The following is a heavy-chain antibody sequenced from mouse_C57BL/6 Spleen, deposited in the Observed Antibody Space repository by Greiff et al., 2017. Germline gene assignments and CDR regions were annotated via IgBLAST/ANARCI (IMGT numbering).Heavy chain of an antibody. V-gene: IGHV2-6-1*01. CDR1: GFSLTSYG. CDR3: ARHDIYSNYGYAMDY. CDR2: IWSDGST. J-gene: IGHJ4*01. Sequence: VNVVESGPGLVAPSQSLSITCTVSGFSLTSYGVHWVRQPPGKGLEWLVVIWSDGSTTYNSALKSRLSISKDNSKSQVFLKMNSLQTDDTAMYYSARHDIYSNYGYAMDYWGQGTSVTVSS. D-gene: IGHD2-5*01.